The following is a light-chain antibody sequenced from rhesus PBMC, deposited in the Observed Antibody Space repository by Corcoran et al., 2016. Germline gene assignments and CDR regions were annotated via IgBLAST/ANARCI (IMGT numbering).Light chain of an antibody. Sequence: DIQMTQSPSSLSASVGDTVTITCRASQSFSNNLAWYQQKPGKAPKLLIYSASSLQSGFPSRFSGSKSGTDFTLTISSLQPEDIGNYYCQQYYSYFLTFGGGTRVDLK. CDR1: QSFSNN. CDR3: QQYYSYFLT. CDR2: SAS. V-gene: IGKV1-46*01. J-gene: IGKJ4*01.